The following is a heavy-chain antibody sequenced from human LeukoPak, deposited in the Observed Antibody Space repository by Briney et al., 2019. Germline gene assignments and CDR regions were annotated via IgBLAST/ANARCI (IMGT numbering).Heavy chain of an antibody. Sequence: ASVKVSCKASGYTFTGYYMHWVRQAPGQGLEWMGWINPNSGGTNYAQKFQGRVTMTRDTSISTAYMELSRLRSGDTAVYYCARVMEGYSYPVAPFDYWGQGTLVTVSS. D-gene: IGHD5-18*01. CDR1: GYTFTGYY. CDR3: ARVMEGYSYPVAPFDY. CDR2: INPNSGGT. V-gene: IGHV1-2*02. J-gene: IGHJ4*02.